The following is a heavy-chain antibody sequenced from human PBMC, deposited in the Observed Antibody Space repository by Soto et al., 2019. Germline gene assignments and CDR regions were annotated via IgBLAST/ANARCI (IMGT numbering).Heavy chain of an antibody. Sequence: QVQLVQSGAEVKKPGASVKVSCKASAYTFTSYGISWVRQAPGQGLEWMGWICAYNGNTNYAQKLQGRVTMTTDTSTSTAYMELRSLRSDDTAVYYCARGKTTVTTMGWFDPWGQGTLVTVSS. V-gene: IGHV1-18*01. CDR1: AYTFTSYG. CDR2: ICAYNGNT. J-gene: IGHJ5*02. D-gene: IGHD4-17*01. CDR3: ARGKTTVTTMGWFDP.